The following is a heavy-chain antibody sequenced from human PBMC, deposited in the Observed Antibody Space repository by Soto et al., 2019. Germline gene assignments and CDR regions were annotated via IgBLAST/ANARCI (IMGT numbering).Heavy chain of an antibody. CDR2: ISGSGGST. CDR1: VFTFSSYA. CDR3: EADSNYRSYGMDV. Sequence: PGGSLRLSCAASVFTFSSYAMSWVRQAPGKGLEWVSAISGSGGSTYYADSVKGRFTISRDNSKNTLYLQMNSLRAEDTAVYYCEADSNYRSYGMDVWGQGTTVTVSS. V-gene: IGHV3-23*01. J-gene: IGHJ6*02. D-gene: IGHD4-4*01.